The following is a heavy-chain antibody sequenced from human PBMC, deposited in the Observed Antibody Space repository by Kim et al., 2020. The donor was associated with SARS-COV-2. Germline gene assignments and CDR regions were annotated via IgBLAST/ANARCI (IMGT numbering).Heavy chain of an antibody. Sequence: SETLSLTCTVSGGSVNSGGYYWSWIRQPPGKGLQWIGYINHRGSTYYNPSLRSRVTISVDRSKNQFSLMLSSVTAADTAVYYCARAPSDYYYGMDVWGQGTTAPVSS. CDR1: GGSVNSGGYY. J-gene: IGHJ6*02. V-gene: IGHV4-30-2*01. D-gene: IGHD6-19*01. CDR2: INHRGST. CDR3: ARAPSDYYYGMDV.